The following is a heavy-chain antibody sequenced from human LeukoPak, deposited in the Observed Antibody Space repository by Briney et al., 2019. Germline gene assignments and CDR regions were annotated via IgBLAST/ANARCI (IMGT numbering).Heavy chain of an antibody. J-gene: IGHJ4*02. CDR1: GGSFSGYY. D-gene: IGHD3-10*01. V-gene: IGHV4-34*01. CDR3: AKEPLWFGELFDY. CDR2: INHSGST. Sequence: SETLSLTCAVYGGSFSGYYWSWIRQPPGKGLEWIGEINHSGSTNYNPSLKSRVTISVDTSKNQFSLKLSSVTAADTAVYYCAKEPLWFGELFDYWGQGTLVTVSS.